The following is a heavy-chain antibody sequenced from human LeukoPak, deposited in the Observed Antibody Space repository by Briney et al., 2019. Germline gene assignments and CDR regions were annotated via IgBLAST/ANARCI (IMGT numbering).Heavy chain of an antibody. J-gene: IGHJ4*02. V-gene: IGHV1-18*04. CDR2: ISAYNGNT. CDR1: GYTFTIYC. D-gene: IGHD3-9*01. Sequence: GASVNVSSKASGYTFTIYCISWVRQAPGQGLEWMGWISAYNGNTNYAQKLQGRVTITTDTSTSTAYMELRSLRSDDTAVYYCARDYYDILTGDFDYWGQGTLVTVSS. CDR3: ARDYYDILTGDFDY.